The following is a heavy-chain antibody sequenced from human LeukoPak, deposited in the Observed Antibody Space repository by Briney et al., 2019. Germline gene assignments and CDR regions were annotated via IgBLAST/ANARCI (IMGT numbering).Heavy chain of an antibody. J-gene: IGHJ6*04. CDR1: GFTFSSYG. CDR2: ISYDGSNK. D-gene: IGHD3-10*01. V-gene: IGHV3-30*18. Sequence: PGGSLRLSCAASGFTFSSYGMHWVRQAPGKGLEWVAVISYDGSNKYYADSVKGRFTISRGNSKNTLYLQMNSLRAEDTAVYYCAKDLAYGPPDYYYYGMDVWGKGTTVTVSS. CDR3: AKDLAYGPPDYYYYGMDV.